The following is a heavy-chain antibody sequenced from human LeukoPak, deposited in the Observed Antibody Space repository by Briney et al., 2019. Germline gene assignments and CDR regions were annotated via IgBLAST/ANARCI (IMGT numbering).Heavy chain of an antibody. V-gene: IGHV1-69*01. CDR1: GGTFSSYA. CDR3: ARSTIWSGQFIHYYFDY. D-gene: IGHD3-3*01. CDR2: IIPIFGTA. Sequence: SVTVSCKASGGTFSSYAISWVRQAPGQGLEWMGEIIPIFGTANYAQKFQGGVTITADESTSTAYMELSSLRSEDTAVYYCARSTIWSGQFIHYYFDYWGQGTLVTVSS. J-gene: IGHJ4*02.